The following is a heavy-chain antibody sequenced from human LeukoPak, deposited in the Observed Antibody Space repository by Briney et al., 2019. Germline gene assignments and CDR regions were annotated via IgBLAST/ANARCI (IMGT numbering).Heavy chain of an antibody. D-gene: IGHD5-12*01. CDR3: ARAYNGYDYP. CDR2: VNHSGTT. J-gene: IGHJ5*02. CDR1: GGSFTDYY. V-gene: IGHV4-34*01. Sequence: SETLSLTCAVYGGSFTDYYWRWIRQTPGKGLEWIGEVNHSGTTNYNPSLKSRVTISVDTSKNQFSLKVTSVTAVDTALYYCARAYNGYDYPWGQGTLVTVSS.